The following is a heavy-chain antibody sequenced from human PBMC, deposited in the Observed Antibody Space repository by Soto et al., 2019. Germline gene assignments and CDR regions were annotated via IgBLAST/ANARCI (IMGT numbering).Heavy chain of an antibody. Sequence: AAVKVSCKVSGYTLTELSMHWVRQPPGKGLEWMGGFDPEDGETIYAQKFQGRVTMTEDTSTDTAYMELSSLRSEDTAVYYCATGIIVVPAAISVVDDYWGQGALVTVSS. J-gene: IGHJ4*02. CDR1: GYTLTELS. D-gene: IGHD2-2*01. V-gene: IGHV1-24*01. CDR3: ATGIIVVPAAISVVDDY. CDR2: FDPEDGET.